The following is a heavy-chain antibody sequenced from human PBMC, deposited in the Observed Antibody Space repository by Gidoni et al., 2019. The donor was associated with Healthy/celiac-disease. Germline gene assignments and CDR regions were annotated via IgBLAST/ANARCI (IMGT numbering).Heavy chain of an antibody. CDR3: ARGGIDSSSWYGTRPSDFDY. CDR1: GFTFSSYW. J-gene: IGHJ4*02. Sequence: GGGWVQPGGSLRLSCSASGFTFSSYWMSWVRQAPGKGLEWVANIKQDGSEKYYVDSVKGRFTISRDNAKNSLYLQMNSLRAEDTAVYYCARGGIDSSSWYGTRPSDFDYWGQGTLVTVSS. D-gene: IGHD6-13*01. CDR2: IKQDGSEK. V-gene: IGHV3-7*03.